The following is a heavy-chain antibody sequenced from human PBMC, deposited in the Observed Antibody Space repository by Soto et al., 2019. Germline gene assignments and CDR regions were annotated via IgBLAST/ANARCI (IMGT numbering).Heavy chain of an antibody. D-gene: IGHD2-2*03. CDR3: ARDAPGYCISTSCYLD. Sequence: GGSLRLSCAASGFTFSSYSMNWVRQAPGKGLERVSVIYSGGSTYYADSVKGRFTISRDNSKNTPYLQMNSLRAEDTAVHYCARDAPGYCISTSCYLDWGQGTLVTVSS. CDR2: IYSGGST. V-gene: IGHV3-53*01. CDR1: GFTFSSYS. J-gene: IGHJ4*02.